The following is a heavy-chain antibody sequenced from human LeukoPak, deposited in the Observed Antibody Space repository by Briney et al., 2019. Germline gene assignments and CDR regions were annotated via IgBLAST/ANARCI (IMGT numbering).Heavy chain of an antibody. CDR2: IHYSGST. V-gene: IGHV4-59*01. D-gene: IGHD6-13*01. Sequence: SETLSLTCAVYGGSFSGYYWGWIRQSPGKGLEWIGYIHYSGSTSYNPSLKSRVTMSVDTSKNQFSLKVSSVTAADTAVYYCARGGGSWYADYWGQGILVTVSS. CDR1: GGSFSGYY. J-gene: IGHJ4*02. CDR3: ARGGGSWYADY.